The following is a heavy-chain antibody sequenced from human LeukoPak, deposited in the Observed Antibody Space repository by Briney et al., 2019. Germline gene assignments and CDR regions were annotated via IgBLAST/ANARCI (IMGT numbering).Heavy chain of an antibody. J-gene: IGHJ3*02. D-gene: IGHD6-13*01. CDR1: GFTFSSYN. CDR2: ISGRGGST. V-gene: IGHV3-23*01. CDR3: SKGPFPGNAFEI. Sequence: GGSLRLSCAASGFTFSSYNMNWVRQAPGKGLEWVSAISGRGGSTYYADSVKGRFSISSDNSKNTLSLQMNSMRAEDTAVSYCSKGPFPGNAFEIWGQGTMVTVSS.